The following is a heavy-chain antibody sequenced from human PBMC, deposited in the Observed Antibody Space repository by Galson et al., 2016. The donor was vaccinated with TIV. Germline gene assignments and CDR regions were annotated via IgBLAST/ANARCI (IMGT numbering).Heavy chain of an antibody. CDR1: GATSISYA. J-gene: IGHJ4*02. V-gene: IGHV1-69*13. Sequence: SVKVPCKAPGATSISYAISWVRQAPGQGLEWMGGIIPILRITHSAQKFQGRVTITADESTRIVYMELSSLKSEDTAVYYCARGTGFSYGYYYWGQGALVTVSS. D-gene: IGHD5-18*01. CDR3: ARGTGFSYGYYY. CDR2: IIPILRIT.